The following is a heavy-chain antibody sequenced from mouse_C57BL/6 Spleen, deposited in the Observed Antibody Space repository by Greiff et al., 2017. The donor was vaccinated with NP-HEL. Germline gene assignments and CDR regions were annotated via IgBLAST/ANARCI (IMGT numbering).Heavy chain of an antibody. J-gene: IGHJ1*03. V-gene: IGHV2-6-1*01. D-gene: IGHD1-1*01. CDR2: IWSDGST. Sequence: VKLVESGPGLVAPSQRLSITCTVSGFSLTSYGVHWVRQPPGKGLEWLVVIWSDGSTTYNSALKSRLSISKDNSKSQVFLKMNSLQTDDTAMYYCARQVWDYGSSYGYFDVWGTGTTVTVSS. CDR3: ARQVWDYGSSYGYFDV. CDR1: GFSLTSYG.